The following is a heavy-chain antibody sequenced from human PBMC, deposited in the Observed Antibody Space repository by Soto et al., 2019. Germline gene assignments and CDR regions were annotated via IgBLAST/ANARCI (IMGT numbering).Heavy chain of an antibody. J-gene: IGHJ5*02. D-gene: IGHD3-3*01. CDR3: ARGGGTILAPLP. CDR1: GYTFTGYF. Sequence: QVQLEQSGAEVKKPGASVKVSCKASGYTFTGYFMHWVRQAPGQGLEWMGWINPNSGATKYAQKLQGRVTLSRDTSISTAYMELGGLRSDDTAVYYCARGGGTILAPLPWGQGTLVTVSS. CDR2: INPNSGAT. V-gene: IGHV1-2*02.